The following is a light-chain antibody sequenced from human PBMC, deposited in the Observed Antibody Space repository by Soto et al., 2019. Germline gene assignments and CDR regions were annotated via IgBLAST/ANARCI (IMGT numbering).Light chain of an antibody. CDR1: SSDVGGYNY. Sequence: QSALTQPASVSGSPGQSITISCTGTSSDVGGYNYVSWYQQHPGKAPKLIIYDVSNRPSGVSNRFSGSKSGNTASLTISGLQAEDEADYYCASYTDSRNHVVFGGGTKVTVL. J-gene: IGLJ2*01. CDR3: ASYTDSRNHVV. CDR2: DVS. V-gene: IGLV2-14*01.